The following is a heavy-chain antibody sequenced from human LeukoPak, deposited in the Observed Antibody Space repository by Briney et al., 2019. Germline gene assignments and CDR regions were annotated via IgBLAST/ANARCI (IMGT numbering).Heavy chain of an antibody. CDR1: GGSIISYY. CDR2: IYYSGST. D-gene: IGHD3-16*01. CDR3: ARDYYVDKNPS. J-gene: IGHJ5*02. V-gene: IGHV4-59*01. Sequence: SETLSLTCTVSGGSIISYYWSWIRQPPGKGLEWIGYIYYSGSTNYNPSLKSRVTISVDTSKNQFSLKLSSVTAADTAVYYCARDYYVDKNPSWGQGTLVTVSS.